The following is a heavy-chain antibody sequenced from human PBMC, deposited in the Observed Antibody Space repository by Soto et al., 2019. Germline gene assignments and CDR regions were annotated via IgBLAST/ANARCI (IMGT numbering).Heavy chain of an antibody. CDR1: GIAFSSYA. J-gene: IGHJ4*02. CDR2: ISSTSSYT. V-gene: IGHV3-21*01. D-gene: IGHD6-19*01. CDR3: ARDLALAGNY. Sequence: EVYLVQSGGGLAKPGGSLRPSCAGSGIAFSSYALNWVRQTQEKGLEWVSSISSTSSYTHYSYSVKCRFTISRDNANNSLFLQMNSLTAVATAEYYWARDLALAGNYWGPGVLVTVSS.